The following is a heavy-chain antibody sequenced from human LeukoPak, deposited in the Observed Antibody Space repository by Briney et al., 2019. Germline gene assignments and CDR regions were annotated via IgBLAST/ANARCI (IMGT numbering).Heavy chain of an antibody. CDR2: IQYDESER. CDR1: GFIFSNYG. V-gene: IGHV3-30*02. Sequence: GGSLRLSCAASGFIFSNYGMHWVRQAPGKGLQWVAFIQYDESERFYADSVKGRFTISRDNSENTVHLQMNSLIAEDTALYHCARQMMESPHYYYLDIWGKGTSVTVSS. CDR3: ARQMMESPHYYYLDI. D-gene: IGHD3-16*01. J-gene: IGHJ6*03.